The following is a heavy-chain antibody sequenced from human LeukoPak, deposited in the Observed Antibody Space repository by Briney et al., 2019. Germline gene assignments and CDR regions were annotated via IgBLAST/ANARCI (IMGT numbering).Heavy chain of an antibody. CDR3: ARQAGTSGTDYYCMDV. J-gene: IGHJ6*03. CDR2: IYYSGST. D-gene: IGHD6-13*01. CDR1: GGSISSRSYY. V-gene: IGHV4-39*01. Sequence: SETLSLTCTVSGGSISSRSYYWGWIRQPPGKGLEWIGSIYYSGSTYYNSSLKSRVTISVDTSKNQFSLKLSSVTAADTAVYYCARQAGTSGTDYYCMDVWGKGTTVTVSS.